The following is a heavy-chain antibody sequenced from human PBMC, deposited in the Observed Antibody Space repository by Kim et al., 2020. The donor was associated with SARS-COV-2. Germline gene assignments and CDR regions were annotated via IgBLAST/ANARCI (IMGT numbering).Heavy chain of an antibody. J-gene: IGHJ4*02. D-gene: IGHD6-13*01. V-gene: IGHV3-23*03. Sequence: SRFTIPRDKSKNTLYLQMNSLRAEDTAVYYCAKSASLGSSSWYGYYFDYWGQGTLVTVSS. CDR3: AKSASLGSSSWYGYYFDY.